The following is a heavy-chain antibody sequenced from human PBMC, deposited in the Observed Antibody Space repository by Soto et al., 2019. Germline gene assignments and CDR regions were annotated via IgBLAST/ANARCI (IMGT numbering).Heavy chain of an antibody. J-gene: IGHJ6*03. CDR1: GYTFTSYG. D-gene: IGHD3-10*01. CDR2: ISAYNGNT. V-gene: IGHV1-18*01. Sequence: ASVKVSCKASGYTFTSYGISWVRQAPGQGLEWMGWISAYNGNTNYAQKLQGRVTMTTDTSTSTAYMELRSLRSDDTAVYYCARESTMVRGAAGIHYYYYMDVWGKGTTVTVSS. CDR3: ARESTMVRGAAGIHYYYYMDV.